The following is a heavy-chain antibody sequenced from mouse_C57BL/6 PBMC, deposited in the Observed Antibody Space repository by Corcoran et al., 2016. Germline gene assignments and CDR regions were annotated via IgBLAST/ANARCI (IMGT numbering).Heavy chain of an antibody. D-gene: IGHD1-1*01. CDR2: INPYNGGT. CDR1: GYTFTDYY. J-gene: IGHJ4*01. V-gene: IGHV1-19*01. CDR3: ARRPITTVVAPYAMDY. Sequence: EVQLQQSGPVLVKPGASVKMSCKASGYTFTDYYMSWVKQSHGKSLEWMGVINPYNGGTSYNQKFKGKATLTVDKSSSTAYMELNSLTAEDSAVYYCARRPITTVVAPYAMDYWGQGTSVTVSS.